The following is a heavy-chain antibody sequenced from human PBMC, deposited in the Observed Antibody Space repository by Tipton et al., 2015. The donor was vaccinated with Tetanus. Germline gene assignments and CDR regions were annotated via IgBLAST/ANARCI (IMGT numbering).Heavy chain of an antibody. J-gene: IGHJ4*02. D-gene: IGHD1-14*01. V-gene: IGHV5-51*01. CDR1: GYRFTDYW. Sequence: MQLAQSGAEGKKPGESLKISCKRSGYRFTDYWIGWVRQMSGEGLEGMGIIHPADSDTRYSPAFQVQVTISVDKSANAAYLQWGRLQASDTAMYYCARHSPSLVPDNNWGQGTLVTVAS. CDR2: IHPADSDT. CDR3: ARHSPSLVPDNN.